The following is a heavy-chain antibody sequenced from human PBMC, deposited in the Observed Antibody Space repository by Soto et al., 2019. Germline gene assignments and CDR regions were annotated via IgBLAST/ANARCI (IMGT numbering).Heavy chain of an antibody. CDR1: GFTFSSYG. D-gene: IGHD2-2*01. CDR3: ATRGRSYAHPYYFDY. J-gene: IGHJ4*02. CDR2: IWYDGSNK. V-gene: IGHV3-33*01. Sequence: QVQLVESGGGVVQPGRSLRLSCAASGFTFSSYGMHWVRQAPGKGLEWVAVIWYDGSNKYYADSVKGRFTISRDNSXXTLYLQMNSLRAEDRAVYYCATRGRSYAHPYYFDYWGQGTLVTVSS.